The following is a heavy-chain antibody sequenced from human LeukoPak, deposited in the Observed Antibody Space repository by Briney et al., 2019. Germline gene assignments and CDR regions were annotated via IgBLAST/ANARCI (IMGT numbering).Heavy chain of an antibody. Sequence: SETLSLTCTVSGGSISSYYWSWLRQPPGKGLEWIGYIYYSGSTNYNPSLKSRVTISVDTSKNQFSLKLSSVTAADTAVYYCARVGDYYDSSGYYSILDYWGQGTLVTVSS. CDR2: IYYSGST. CDR1: GGSISSYY. V-gene: IGHV4-59*08. D-gene: IGHD3-22*01. CDR3: ARVGDYYDSSGYYSILDY. J-gene: IGHJ4*02.